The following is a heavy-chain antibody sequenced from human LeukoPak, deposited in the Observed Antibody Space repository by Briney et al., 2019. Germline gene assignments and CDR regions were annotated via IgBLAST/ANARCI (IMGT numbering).Heavy chain of an antibody. Sequence: GGSLRLSCAASGFTVSSNYMGWVRQAPGKGLEWVSFIYSGGSTYYADSVKGRFTISRDNSKNTLYLQMNSLRAEDTAVYYCARPLAQYSGSSPYDAFDIWGQGTMVTVSS. D-gene: IGHD1-26*01. J-gene: IGHJ3*02. CDR1: GFTVSSNY. V-gene: IGHV3-53*01. CDR2: IYSGGST. CDR3: ARPLAQYSGSSPYDAFDI.